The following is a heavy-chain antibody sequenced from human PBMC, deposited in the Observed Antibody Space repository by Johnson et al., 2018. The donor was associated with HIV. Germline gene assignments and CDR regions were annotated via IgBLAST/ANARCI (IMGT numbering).Heavy chain of an antibody. CDR1: GFTFDDYG. CDR3: ARLAGYSSSWSGIGAFDI. CDR2: INWNGGST. Sequence: VQLVESGGGVVRPGGSPRLSCAASGFTFDDYGMSWVRQAPGKGLEWVSGINWNGGSTGYADSVKGRFTISRDNAKNSLYLQMNSLRAEDTAVYYCARLAGYSSSWSGIGAFDIWGQGTMVTVSS. V-gene: IGHV3-20*04. J-gene: IGHJ3*02. D-gene: IGHD6-13*01.